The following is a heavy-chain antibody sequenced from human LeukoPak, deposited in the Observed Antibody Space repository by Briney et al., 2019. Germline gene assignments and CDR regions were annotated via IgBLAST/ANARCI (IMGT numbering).Heavy chain of an antibody. CDR1: GFTFSSHS. CDR2: ISSSSSYI. J-gene: IGHJ4*02. CDR3: ARDLNYDYIWGSYRPDYFDD. D-gene: IGHD3-16*02. V-gene: IGHV3-21*01. Sequence: GGSLRLSCAASGFTFSSHSMNWVRQAPGKGLEWVSSISSSSSYIYYADSVKGRFTISRDNAKNSLYLQMNSLRAEDTAVYYCARDLNYDYIWGSYRPDYFDDWGQGTLVTASS.